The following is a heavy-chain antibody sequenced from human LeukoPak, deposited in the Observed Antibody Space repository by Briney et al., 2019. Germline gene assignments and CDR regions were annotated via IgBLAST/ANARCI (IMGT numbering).Heavy chain of an antibody. V-gene: IGHV1-2*02. D-gene: IGHD1-26*01. J-gene: IGHJ6*02. Sequence: ASVKVSFKASGYTFTGYYMHWVRQAPGQGLEWMGWINPNSGGTNYAQKFQGRVTMTRDTSISTAYMELSRLRSDDTAVYYCAREGLRGSYRSLYGMDVWGQGTTVTVSS. CDR1: GYTFTGYY. CDR3: AREGLRGSYRSLYGMDV. CDR2: INPNSGGT.